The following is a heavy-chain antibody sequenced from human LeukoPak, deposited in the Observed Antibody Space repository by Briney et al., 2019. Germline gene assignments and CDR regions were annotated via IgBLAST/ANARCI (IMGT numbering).Heavy chain of an antibody. D-gene: IGHD5-18*01. V-gene: IGHV4-61*01. CDR2: IYNSGST. CDR3: ARGRGYGFGIDY. Sequence: PSETLSLTCTVSGDSVSSGSSYWSWIRQPPGKGLEWIGHIYNSGSTHYNPSLKSRVTISVDTSKNQFSLKLNSATAADTAVFFCARGRGYGFGIDYWGQGTLVTVSS. J-gene: IGHJ4*02. CDR1: GDSVSSGSSY.